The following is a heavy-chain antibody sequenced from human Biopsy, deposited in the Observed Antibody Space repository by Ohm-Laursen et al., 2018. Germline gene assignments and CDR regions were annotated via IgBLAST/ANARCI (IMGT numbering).Heavy chain of an antibody. D-gene: IGHD3-9*01. CDR1: GGTFSNYG. CDR2: NIPILGTG. CDR3: ATKLTGYFHH. V-gene: IGHV1-69*06. Sequence: SSVKVSCKAPGGTFSNYGVNWVRQAPGQGLEWLGGNIPILGTGNYAQKFQDRVTVAADTSTSTATMELRSLRSDDTAVYYCATKLTGYFHHWGQGTLVNVSS. J-gene: IGHJ1*01.